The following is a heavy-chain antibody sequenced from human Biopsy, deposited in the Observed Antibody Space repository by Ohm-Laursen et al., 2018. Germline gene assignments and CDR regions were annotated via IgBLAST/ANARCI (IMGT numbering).Heavy chain of an antibody. CDR2: IYYSGTT. CDR3: ARATNSTGWPYYYFYGMDV. V-gene: IGHV4-59*01. D-gene: IGHD2/OR15-2a*01. CDR1: GGSMSGDY. J-gene: IGHJ6*02. Sequence: SETLSLTCTVSGGSMSGDYWNWIRQPPGKGLEWIGYIYYSGTTDYSPSLKSRVTISVDTSKNQFSLRLNSVTAADTAVYYCARATNSTGWPYYYFYGMDVWGQGTTVTVSS.